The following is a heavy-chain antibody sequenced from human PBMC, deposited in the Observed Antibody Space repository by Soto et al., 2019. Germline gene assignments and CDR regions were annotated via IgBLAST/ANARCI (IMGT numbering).Heavy chain of an antibody. J-gene: IGHJ2*01. V-gene: IGHV4-59*08. D-gene: IGHD3-22*01. CDR1: GGSISSYY. CDR2: IYYSGST. CDR3: ARHGHEVLLLKGLIWYFDL. Sequence: PSETLSLTCTVSGGSISSYYWSWIRQPPGKGLEWIGYIYYSGSTNYNPSLKSRVTISVDTSKNQFSLKLSSVTAADTAVYYCARHGHEVLLLKGLIWYFDLWGRGTLVT.